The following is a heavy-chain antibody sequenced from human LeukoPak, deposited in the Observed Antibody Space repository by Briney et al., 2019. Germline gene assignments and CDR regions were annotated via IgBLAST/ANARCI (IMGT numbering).Heavy chain of an antibody. Sequence: ASVKVSCKASGYTFTGYYMHWVRQAPGQGLEWMGWISAYNGNTNYAQKLQGRVAMTTDTSTSTAYMELRSLRSDDTAVYYCAREYYYDSSGYNAWPLYYMDVWGKGTTVTVSS. D-gene: IGHD3-22*01. J-gene: IGHJ6*03. V-gene: IGHV1-18*04. CDR2: ISAYNGNT. CDR3: AREYYYDSSGYNAWPLYYMDV. CDR1: GYTFTGYY.